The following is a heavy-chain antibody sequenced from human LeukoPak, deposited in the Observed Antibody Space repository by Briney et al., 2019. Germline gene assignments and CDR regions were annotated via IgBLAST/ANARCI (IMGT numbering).Heavy chain of an antibody. Sequence: GGSLRLSCLTSGFTLSTNAMSWVRQAPGKGLEWISGISGSGASTYYADSVKGRFTISRDDSRNTLYLQVNSLRGDDTAVYYCAKDVGKWESLHFFDYWGQGTLVTVSS. CDR2: ISGSGAST. J-gene: IGHJ4*02. V-gene: IGHV3-23*01. D-gene: IGHD1-26*01. CDR3: AKDVGKWESLHFFDY. CDR1: GFTLSTNA.